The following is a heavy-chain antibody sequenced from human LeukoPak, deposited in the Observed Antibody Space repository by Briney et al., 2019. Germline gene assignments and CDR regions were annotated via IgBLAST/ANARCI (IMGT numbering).Heavy chain of an antibody. CDR3: ARDTAMVTYFDY. J-gene: IGHJ4*02. CDR2: IWYDGSNK. V-gene: IGHV3-33*01. Sequence: GGSLRLSCAASGFTFSSYDMHWVRQAPGKGLEWVAVIWYDGSNKYYADSVKGRFTISRDNSKNTLYLQMNSLRAEDTAVYYCARDTAMVTYFDYWGQGTLVTVSS. D-gene: IGHD5-18*01. CDR1: GFTFSSYD.